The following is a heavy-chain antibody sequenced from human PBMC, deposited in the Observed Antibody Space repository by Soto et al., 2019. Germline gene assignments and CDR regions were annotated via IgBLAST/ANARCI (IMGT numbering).Heavy chain of an antibody. CDR3: ARSRYCTSASCYTPQPFDY. Sequence: SVKVSCKASGGTFSSDTINWVRQAPGQGLEWMGRIIPILDVTNYAQKFQGRVTITADKATSIAYLELSSLKSEDTAVYYCARSRYCTSASCYTPQPFDYWGQGTLVTSPQ. J-gene: IGHJ4*02. V-gene: IGHV1-69*02. CDR2: IIPILDVT. D-gene: IGHD2-2*02. CDR1: GGTFSSDT.